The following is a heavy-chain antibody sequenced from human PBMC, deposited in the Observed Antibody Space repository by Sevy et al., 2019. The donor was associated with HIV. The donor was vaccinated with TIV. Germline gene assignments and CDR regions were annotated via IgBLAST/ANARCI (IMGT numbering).Heavy chain of an antibody. CDR3: ASPYSGYDSGAYGMDV. D-gene: IGHD5-12*01. Sequence: SETLSLTCTVSGGSISSSSYCWGWIRQPPGKGLEWIGSIYYSGSTYYNPSLKSRVTISVDTSKNQFSLKLSSVTAADTAVYYCASPYSGYDSGAYGMDVWGQGTTVTVSS. J-gene: IGHJ6*02. CDR2: IYYSGST. CDR1: GGSISSSSYC. V-gene: IGHV4-39*01.